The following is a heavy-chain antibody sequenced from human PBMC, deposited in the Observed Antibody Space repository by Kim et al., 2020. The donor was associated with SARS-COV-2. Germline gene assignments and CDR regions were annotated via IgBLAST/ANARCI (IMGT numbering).Heavy chain of an antibody. Sequence: SRKSRVTISVDTSKNQFSLKLSSVTAADTAVYYCARIGYCSGGSCYGGSYWGQGTLVTVSS. J-gene: IGHJ4*02. V-gene: IGHV4-34*01. CDR3: ARIGYCSGGSCYGGSY. D-gene: IGHD2-15*01.